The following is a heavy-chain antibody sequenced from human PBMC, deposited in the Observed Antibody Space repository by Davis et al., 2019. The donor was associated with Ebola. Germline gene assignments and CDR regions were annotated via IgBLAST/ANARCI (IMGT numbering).Heavy chain of an antibody. CDR2: ISAYNGNT. V-gene: IGHV1-18*01. CDR1: GYTFTSYG. Sequence: ASVKVSCKASGYTFTSYGISWVRQAPGQGLEWMGWISAYNGNTNYAQKLQGRVTMTTDTSTSTAYMELRSLRSDDTAVYYCARSITMIVGKRWFDPWGQGTLVTVSS. CDR3: ARSITMIVGKRWFDP. J-gene: IGHJ5*02. D-gene: IGHD3-22*01.